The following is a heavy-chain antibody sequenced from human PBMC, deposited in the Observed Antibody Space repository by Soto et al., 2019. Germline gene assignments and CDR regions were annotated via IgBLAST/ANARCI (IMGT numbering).Heavy chain of an antibody. D-gene: IGHD5-18*01. V-gene: IGHV4-34*01. Sequence: SETLSLTCAVYGGSFSGYYWSWIRQPPGKGLEWIGEINHSGTTNYNPSLKSRVTISVDTSKNQFSLRLSSVTAADTAVYYCARVSGYSYGVYYYNSMDVWGQGTTVTVSS. CDR3: ARVSGYSYGVYYYNSMDV. CDR2: INHSGTT. CDR1: GGSFSGYY. J-gene: IGHJ6*02.